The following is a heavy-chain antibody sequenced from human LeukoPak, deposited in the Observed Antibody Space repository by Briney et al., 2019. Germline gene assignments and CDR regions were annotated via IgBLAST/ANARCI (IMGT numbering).Heavy chain of an antibody. CDR2: IYYSGST. CDR3: ARRGYSFVAFDI. V-gene: IGHV4-59*01. CDR1: GGSISSYY. D-gene: IGHD5-18*01. J-gene: IGHJ3*02. Sequence: SETLSLTCTVSGGSISSYYWSWIRQPPGKGLEWIGYIYYSGSTNYNPSLKSRVTISVDTSKNQFSLKLSSVTAADTAVYYCARRGYSFVAFDIWGQGTMVTVSS.